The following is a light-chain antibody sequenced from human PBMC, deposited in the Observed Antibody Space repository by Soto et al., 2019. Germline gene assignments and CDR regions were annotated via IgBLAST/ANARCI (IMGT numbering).Light chain of an antibody. CDR3: QQFVSSVT. J-gene: IGKJ1*01. V-gene: IGKV3-20*01. CDR1: QSVDSSF. Sequence: EIVLTQSPGSLSLSPGERATLSCRASQSVDSSFFAWYQKKPGQAPRLLIYGASKRDTGIPDRFSGSGSGTDFTLTISRLEPEDFAVYYCQQFVSSVTFGQGTKVEIK. CDR2: GAS.